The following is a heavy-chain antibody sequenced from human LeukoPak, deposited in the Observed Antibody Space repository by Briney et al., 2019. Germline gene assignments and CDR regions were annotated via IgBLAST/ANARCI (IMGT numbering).Heavy chain of an antibody. CDR2: TYYSGST. Sequence: SETLSLTCTVSGGSISSSSYYWGWIRQPPGKGLEWIGSTYYSGSTYYNPSLKSRVTISVDTSKNQFSLKLSSVTAADTAVYYCARFRSPFYCSGGSCYWFDPWGQGTLVTVSS. V-gene: IGHV4-39*07. J-gene: IGHJ5*02. D-gene: IGHD2-15*01. CDR3: ARFRSPFYCSGGSCYWFDP. CDR1: GGSISSSSYY.